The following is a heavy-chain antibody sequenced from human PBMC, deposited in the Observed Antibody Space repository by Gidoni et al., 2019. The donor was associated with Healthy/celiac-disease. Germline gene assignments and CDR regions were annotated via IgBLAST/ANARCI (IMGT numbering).Heavy chain of an antibody. J-gene: IGHJ6*02. CDR3: TTDRQYYDFWSGYPYGMDV. CDR1: GFTFSNAW. D-gene: IGHD3-3*01. Sequence: EVQLVESGGGLVKPGGSLRLSCAASGFTFSNAWMRWVRQAPGKGLEWVGRIKSKTDGGTTDYAAPVKGRFTISRDDSKNTLYLQMNSLKTEDTAVYYCTTDRQYYDFWSGYPYGMDVWGQGTTVTVSS. V-gene: IGHV3-15*01. CDR2: IKSKTDGGTT.